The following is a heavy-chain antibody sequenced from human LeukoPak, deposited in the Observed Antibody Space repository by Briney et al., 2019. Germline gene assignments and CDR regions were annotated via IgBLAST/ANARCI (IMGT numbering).Heavy chain of an antibody. D-gene: IGHD6-19*01. CDR2: ISYRGNT. V-gene: IGHV4-59*01. CDR1: GSSLSSYY. Sequence: SETLSLTCIVSGSSLSSYYWSWIRQSPGRGLEWIGHISYRGNTKYNPSLKSRVTISADTSKNQFSLKQSSVTAADTAVYYCARAGYTSGAGVNWFGPWGQGTLVTVSS. CDR3: ARAGYTSGAGVNWFGP. J-gene: IGHJ5*02.